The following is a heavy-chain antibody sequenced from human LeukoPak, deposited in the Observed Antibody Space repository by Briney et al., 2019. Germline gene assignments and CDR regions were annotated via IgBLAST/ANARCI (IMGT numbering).Heavy chain of an antibody. D-gene: IGHD3-22*01. V-gene: IGHV4-59*01. Sequence: PSETLSLTCAVYGGSFSGYYWSWIRQPPGKGLEWIGYFYYSGNTNYNPSLKSRVTMSVDTSRNQFSLKLSSVTAADTAVYYCARSTGVFNYYDSRGGAFDIWGQGTTVTVSS. CDR1: GGSFSGYY. CDR2: FYYSGNT. CDR3: ARSTGVFNYYDSRGGAFDI. J-gene: IGHJ3*02.